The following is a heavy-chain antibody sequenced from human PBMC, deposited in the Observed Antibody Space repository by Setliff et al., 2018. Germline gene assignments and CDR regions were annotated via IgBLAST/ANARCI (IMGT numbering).Heavy chain of an antibody. V-gene: IGHV1-2*04. D-gene: IGHD3-22*01. CDR2: INPNSGGT. CDR1: GYTFTGYY. CDR3: ARRDGRSGYLGFDL. Sequence: ASVKVSCKASGYTFTGYYMHWVRQAPGQGLEWMGRINPNSGGTNYAQKFQGWVTMTRDTSISTAYMELSSLRFEDTAVYYCARRDGRSGYLGFDLWGHGSLVTVSS. J-gene: IGHJ4*01.